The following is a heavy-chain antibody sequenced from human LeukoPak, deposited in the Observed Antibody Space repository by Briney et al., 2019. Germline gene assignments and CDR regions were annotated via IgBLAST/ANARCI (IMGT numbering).Heavy chain of an antibody. CDR2: ITSTSTYI. D-gene: IGHD3-22*01. CDR3: ARVGSAAPVTSSGHTIDY. J-gene: IGHJ4*02. CDR1: GFSLYTYS. V-gene: IGHV3-21*01. Sequence: GGSLRLSCAVSGFSLYTYSMNWVRQAPRKGLEWVSSITSTSTYIYYADSVKGRFTISRDNAKNSLYLQMNSLRVEDTAVYYCARVGSAAPVTSSGHTIDYWGQGTLVIVSS.